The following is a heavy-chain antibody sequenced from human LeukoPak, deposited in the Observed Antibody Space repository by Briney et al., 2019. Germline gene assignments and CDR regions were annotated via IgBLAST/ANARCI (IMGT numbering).Heavy chain of an antibody. CDR3: ARDNGMDV. CDR1: GFTFSSYG. Sequence: GGSLRLSCAASGFTFSSYGMHWVRQAPGKGLEWVAAIWYDGSNKYYADSVKGRFTISRDNSKNTLYLQMNSLRAEDTAVYYCARDNGMDVWGQGTTVTVSS. J-gene: IGHJ6*02. CDR2: IWYDGSNK. V-gene: IGHV3-33*01.